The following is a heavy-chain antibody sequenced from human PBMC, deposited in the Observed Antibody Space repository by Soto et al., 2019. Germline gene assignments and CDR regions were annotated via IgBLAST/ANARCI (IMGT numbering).Heavy chain of an antibody. D-gene: IGHD6-6*01. CDR3: ASSIREGVGL. CDR1: GYNFANDW. J-gene: IGHJ6*02. V-gene: IGHV5-51*01. CDR2: IYPGNSDT. Sequence: PGESLKISCKGSGYNFANDWIGWVRQMPGKGLEWMGIIYPGNSDTRYSPSFQGQVTISADMSISTAYQELSSVKASGTAMYYCASSIREGVGLWGRGTTVAV.